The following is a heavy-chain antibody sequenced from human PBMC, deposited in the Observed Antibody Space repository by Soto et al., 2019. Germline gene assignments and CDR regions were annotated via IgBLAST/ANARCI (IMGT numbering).Heavy chain of an antibody. J-gene: IGHJ6*02. CDR1: GYTFTSYY. V-gene: IGHV1-46*01. Sequence: ASVKVSCKASGYTFTSYYMHWVRQAPGQGLEWMGIINPSGGSTSYAQKFQGRVTMTRDTSTSTVYMELSSLRSEDTAVFYCARERTSLAYGMDVWGQGTTVTVSS. D-gene: IGHD6-6*01. CDR3: ARERTSLAYGMDV. CDR2: INPSGGST.